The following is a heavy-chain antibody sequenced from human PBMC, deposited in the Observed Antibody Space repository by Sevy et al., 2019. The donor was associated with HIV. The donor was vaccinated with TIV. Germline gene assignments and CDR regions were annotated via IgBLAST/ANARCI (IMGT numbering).Heavy chain of an antibody. Sequence: GSLRLSCAASGFTFSIIYMNWDRQSPGKGLEWVGRMKSKTDGGTTDYAASVKDRFTMSRDDSKNTLYLQMNSLKADDTAVYYCTTVGFPNWGSEPFDIWGQGTMVTVS. CDR3: TTVGFPNWGSEPFDI. CDR2: MKSKTDGGTT. CDR1: GFTFSIIY. V-gene: IGHV3-15*01. J-gene: IGHJ3*02. D-gene: IGHD3-16*01.